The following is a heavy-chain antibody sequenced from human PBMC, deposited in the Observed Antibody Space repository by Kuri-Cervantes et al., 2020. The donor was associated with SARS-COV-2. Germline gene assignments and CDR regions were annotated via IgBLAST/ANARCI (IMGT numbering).Heavy chain of an antibody. Sequence: ASVKVSCKASGYTFASYDINWVRQATGQGLEWMGWMNPNSGNTGYAQKFQGRVTMTRNTSVSTAYMELSSLRSEDTAVYYCARAPGRYCSSTSCARGAFDIWGQGTMVT. V-gene: IGHV1-8*02. CDR2: MNPNSGNT. CDR3: ARAPGRYCSSTSCARGAFDI. CDR1: GYTFASYD. D-gene: IGHD2-2*01. J-gene: IGHJ3*02.